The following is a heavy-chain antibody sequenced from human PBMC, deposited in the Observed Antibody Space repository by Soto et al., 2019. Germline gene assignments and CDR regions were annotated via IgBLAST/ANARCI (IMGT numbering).Heavy chain of an antibody. D-gene: IGHD6-13*01. Sequence: QVQLVQSGAEVKKPGSSVKVSCKASGGTFSSYAISWVRQAPGQGLEWMGGIIPIFGTANYAQKFQGRVTITADESTSTAYMELSSLISEDTAVYYCARAHGIAAAAMFDYWGQGTLVTVSS. CDR3: ARAHGIAAAAMFDY. V-gene: IGHV1-69*01. J-gene: IGHJ4*02. CDR2: IIPIFGTA. CDR1: GGTFSSYA.